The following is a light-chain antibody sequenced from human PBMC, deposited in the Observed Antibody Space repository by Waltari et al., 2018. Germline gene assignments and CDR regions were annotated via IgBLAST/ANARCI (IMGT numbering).Light chain of an antibody. J-gene: IGLJ2*01. CDR2: DVF. CDR1: SNDVGGYNH. CDR3: CSYAGSYTVL. Sequence: QSALTQPRSVSGSPGQSVTFSCTGTSNDVGGYNHVSWYQQSPGKAPQLMIYDVFNRPSGVPGRFSGSKSGNTASLTISGLQADDEADYYCCSYAGSYTVLFGGGTKLTVL. V-gene: IGLV2-11*01.